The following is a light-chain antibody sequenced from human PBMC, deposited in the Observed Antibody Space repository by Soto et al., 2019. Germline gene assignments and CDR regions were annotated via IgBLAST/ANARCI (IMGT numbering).Light chain of an antibody. CDR2: DAS. J-gene: IGKJ1*01. CDR1: QSVSNN. V-gene: IGKV3-15*01. CDR3: QQYNNWPPWT. Sequence: ILMTQSPATLSVSPGERATLSCRASQSVSNNLAWYQQKPGQAPRLLIYDASTRATGIPARFSGSGSCTEFTLTILGLQSEDFAVYYCQQYNNWPPWTFGHGTKVEIK.